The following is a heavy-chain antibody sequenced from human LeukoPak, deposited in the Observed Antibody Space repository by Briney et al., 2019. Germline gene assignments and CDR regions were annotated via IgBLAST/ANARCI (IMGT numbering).Heavy chain of an antibody. V-gene: IGHV1-2*02. CDR3: ARWGYCSGGSCYATDRFYDY. J-gene: IGHJ4*02. D-gene: IGHD2-15*01. CDR1: GYTFTGYD. Sequence: ASVKVSCKASGYTFTGYDMNWVRQAPGQGPEWMGWINPNSGGTNYAQKFQGRVTMTRDTSISTAYMELSRLRSDDTAVYYCARWGYCSGGSCYATDRFYDYWGQGTLVTVSS. CDR2: INPNSGGT.